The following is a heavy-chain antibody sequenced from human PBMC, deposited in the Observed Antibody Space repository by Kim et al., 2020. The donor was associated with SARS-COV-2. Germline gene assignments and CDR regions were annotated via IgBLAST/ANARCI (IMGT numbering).Heavy chain of an antibody. Sequence: ASVKVSCKASGYTFTSYAMHWVRQAPGQRLEWMGWINAGNGNTKYSQKFQGRVTITRDTSASTAYMELSSLRSEDTAVYYCARSLVTFGGVIVSDFDYWGQGTLVTVSS. CDR1: GYTFTSYA. V-gene: IGHV1-3*01. CDR2: INAGNGNT. J-gene: IGHJ4*02. CDR3: ARSLVTFGGVIVSDFDY. D-gene: IGHD3-16*02.